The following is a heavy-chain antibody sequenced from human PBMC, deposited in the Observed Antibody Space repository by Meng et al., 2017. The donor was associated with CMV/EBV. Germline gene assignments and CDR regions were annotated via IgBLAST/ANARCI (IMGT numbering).Heavy chain of an antibody. Sequence: GGSLRLSCAASGFTFSSYSMNWVRQAPGKGLEWVSYISSSGSTIYYADSVKGRFTISRDNAKNSLYLQMSSLRAEDTAVYYCARMGRFLEWLSPLDYWGQGTLVTVSS. J-gene: IGHJ4*02. CDR2: ISSSGSTI. D-gene: IGHD3-3*01. V-gene: IGHV3-48*04. CDR1: GFTFSSYS. CDR3: ARMGRFLEWLSPLDY.